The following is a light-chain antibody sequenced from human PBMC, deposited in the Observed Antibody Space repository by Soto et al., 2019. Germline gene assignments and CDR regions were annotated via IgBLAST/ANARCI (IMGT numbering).Light chain of an antibody. CDR2: AAS. Sequence: SGLTQSPGTLSLSPGERATLSCRASQSVSSTYLAWYQQKPGQAPRLLIYAASNRATGIPARFSGSGSGTDFTLTISRLEPEDFAVYYCQQYGSSPPWTFGQGTNVDIK. CDR1: QSVSSTY. V-gene: IGKV3-20*01. J-gene: IGKJ1*01. CDR3: QQYGSSPPWT.